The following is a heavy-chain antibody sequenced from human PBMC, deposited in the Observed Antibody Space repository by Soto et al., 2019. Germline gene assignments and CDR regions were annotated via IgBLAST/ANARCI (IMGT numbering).Heavy chain of an antibody. J-gene: IGHJ4*02. CDR1: GYTFTSYD. Sequence: GASVKVSCKGSGYTFTSYDINWVRQATGQGLEWMGWMNPNSGNTGYAQKFQGRVTMTRNTSISTAYMELSSLRSEDTAVYYCARVDILTGYYVFDYWGQGTLVTVSS. CDR2: MNPNSGNT. CDR3: ARVDILTGYYVFDY. D-gene: IGHD3-9*01. V-gene: IGHV1-8*01.